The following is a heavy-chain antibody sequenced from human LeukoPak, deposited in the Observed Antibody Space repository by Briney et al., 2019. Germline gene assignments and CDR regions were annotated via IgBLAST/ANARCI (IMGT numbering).Heavy chain of an antibody. Sequence: TLSLTCTVSGGSISSGGYYCTWLRQPPGKGLEWIGYIHHSGTMYYGPSLKSRLTISVDRSKNQFSLELTSVTAADTAVYYCARGGYYGSGIDAFDIWGQGTMVTVSS. CDR3: ARGGYYGSGIDAFDI. CDR1: GGSISSGGYY. CDR2: IHHSGTM. V-gene: IGHV4-30-2*01. J-gene: IGHJ3*02. D-gene: IGHD3-10*01.